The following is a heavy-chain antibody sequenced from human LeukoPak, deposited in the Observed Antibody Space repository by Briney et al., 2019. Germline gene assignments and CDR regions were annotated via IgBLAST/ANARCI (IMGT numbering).Heavy chain of an antibody. CDR1: GYTFTGYY. J-gene: IGHJ4*02. CDR3: ARAQRSGYSYGPGDFDY. V-gene: IGHV1-69*04. Sequence: SVKVSCKASGYTFTGYYMHWVRQAPGQGLEWMGRIIPILGIANYAQKFQGRVTITADKSTSTAYMELSSLRSEDTAVYYCARAQRSGYSYGPGDFDYWGQGTLVTVSS. D-gene: IGHD5-18*01. CDR2: IIPILGIA.